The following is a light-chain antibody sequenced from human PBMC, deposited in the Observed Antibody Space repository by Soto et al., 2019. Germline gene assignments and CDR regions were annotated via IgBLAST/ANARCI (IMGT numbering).Light chain of an antibody. Sequence: QSVLTQPPSASGTPGQRVTISCSGSSSNIGSNTVNWYQQLPGTAPKLLIYSNNQRPSGVPDRFSGSKSGNSASLAISGLQAEDEDDYYCAAWDDSLNGYVFGTGTKVTVL. CDR2: SNN. CDR1: SSNIGSNT. CDR3: AAWDDSLNGYV. J-gene: IGLJ1*01. V-gene: IGLV1-44*01.